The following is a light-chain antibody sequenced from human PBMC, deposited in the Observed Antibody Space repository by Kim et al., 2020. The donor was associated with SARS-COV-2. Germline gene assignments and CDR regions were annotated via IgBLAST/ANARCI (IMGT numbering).Light chain of an antibody. CDR2: SAS. J-gene: IGKJ1*01. Sequence: VNPKEKVTINCRASQSIGSSLYWYQKKPDQSPKLLIKSASQSFSGVPSRFSGSGSGTDFTLTINSLEAEDAATYYCHQTSSLPRTFGQGTKVDIK. V-gene: IGKV6-21*01. CDR3: HQTSSLPRT. CDR1: QSIGSS.